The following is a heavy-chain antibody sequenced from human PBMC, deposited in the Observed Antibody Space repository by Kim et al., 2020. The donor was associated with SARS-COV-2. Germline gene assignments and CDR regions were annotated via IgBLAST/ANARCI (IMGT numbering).Heavy chain of an antibody. D-gene: IGHD6-25*01. J-gene: IGHJ6*02. V-gene: IGHV6-1*01. CDR2: TYYRSKWYN. CDR1: GDSVSSNTAA. CDR3: ARQYSSGWSYYYGLDV. Sequence: SQTLSLTCAISGDSVSSNTAAWNWIRQSPSRGLEWLGRTYYRSKWYNDYAVSVKSRITINPDTSKNQFTLQMNYVTPEDTAVYYCARQYSSGWSYYYGLDVWGQGTMVTVSS.